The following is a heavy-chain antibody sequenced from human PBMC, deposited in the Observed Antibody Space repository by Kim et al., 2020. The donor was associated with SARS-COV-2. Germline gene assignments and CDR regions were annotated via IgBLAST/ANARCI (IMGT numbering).Heavy chain of an antibody. CDR1: GFTFDDFA. CDR3: GKDRNSWSYYYNHMDV. J-gene: IGHJ6*03. CDR2: IGGDGGNI. D-gene: IGHD6-13*01. Sequence: GGSLRLTCAASGFTFDDFAMHWVRQAPGKGLEWVSVIGGDGGNIYYADSVKGRFTISRDNRENSLYLQMNSLRDEDTALYYCGKDRNSWSYYYNHMDVWG. V-gene: IGHV3-43*02.